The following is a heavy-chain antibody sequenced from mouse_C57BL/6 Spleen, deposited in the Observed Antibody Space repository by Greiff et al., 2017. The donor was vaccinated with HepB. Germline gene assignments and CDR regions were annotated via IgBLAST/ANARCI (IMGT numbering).Heavy chain of an antibody. Sequence: VQVVESGPGLVAPSQSLSITCTVSGFSLTSYAISWVRQPPGKGLEWLGVIWTGGGTNYNSALKSRLSISKDNSKSQVFLKMNSLQTDDTARYYCARSKFIRGYWYFDVWGTGTTVTVSS. J-gene: IGHJ1*03. CDR1: GFSLTSYA. CDR2: IWTGGGT. V-gene: IGHV2-9-1*01. D-gene: IGHD1-1*01. CDR3: ARSKFIRGYWYFDV.